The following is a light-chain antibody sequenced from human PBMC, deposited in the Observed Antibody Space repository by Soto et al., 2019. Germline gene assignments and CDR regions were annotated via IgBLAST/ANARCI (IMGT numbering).Light chain of an antibody. CDR3: QEYNSYSWT. Sequence: DIQMTQSPSTLSASVGDTVTITCRASQSFSNWLAWYQQKPGKAPKFLIYKASTLEGGVPSRIIGSRSGTEFALYISSLKPDEFATYDCQEYNSYSWTVGQGTKVEIK. CDR1: QSFSNW. V-gene: IGKV1-5*03. J-gene: IGKJ1*01. CDR2: KAS.